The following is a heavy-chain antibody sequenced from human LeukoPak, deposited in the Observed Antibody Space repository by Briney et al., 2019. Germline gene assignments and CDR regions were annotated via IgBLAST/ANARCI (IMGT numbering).Heavy chain of an antibody. Sequence: ASVKVSCKASGYTFTSYYMHWVRQAPGQGLEWMGIINPSGGSTSYAQKFQGRVTMTRDTSTSTVYMELSSLRSEDTAVYYCARDLYPIRGYSYGFSAAFDIWGQGTMVTVSS. D-gene: IGHD5-18*01. J-gene: IGHJ3*02. V-gene: IGHV1-46*01. CDR3: ARDLYPIRGYSYGFSAAFDI. CDR2: INPSGGST. CDR1: GYTFTSYY.